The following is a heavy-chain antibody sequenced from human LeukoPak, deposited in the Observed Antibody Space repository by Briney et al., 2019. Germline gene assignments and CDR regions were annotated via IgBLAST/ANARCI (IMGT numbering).Heavy chain of an antibody. CDR1: GYTFTDYF. D-gene: IGHD3-10*01. Sequence: ASVKVSCKTSGYTFTDYFMHWLRQAPGQGLEWMGWINPTSGGTNYAQKFQGRVTMTRNASITTGYMELSRLRSDDTAIYYCARDMGSPYYFDDWGQGTQVTVSS. V-gene: IGHV1-2*02. CDR3: ARDMGSPYYFDD. CDR2: INPTSGGT. J-gene: IGHJ4*02.